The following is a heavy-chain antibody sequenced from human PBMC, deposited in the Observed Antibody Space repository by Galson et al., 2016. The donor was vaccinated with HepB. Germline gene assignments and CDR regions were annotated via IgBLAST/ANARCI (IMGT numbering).Heavy chain of an antibody. V-gene: IGHV1-2*02. CDR2: INPSSGDT. CDR1: GYTFTGYY. D-gene: IGHD1-7*01. CDR3: ARDFLRGGWNLFDY. J-gene: IGHJ4*02. Sequence: SVKVSCKASGYTFTGYYIHWVRQAPGQGPEWMGWINPSSGDTNYPQRFRGRVTMTRDTSSSTTYMVLSRLRSDDTAVYYCARDFLRGGWNLFDYWGQGALVTVSS.